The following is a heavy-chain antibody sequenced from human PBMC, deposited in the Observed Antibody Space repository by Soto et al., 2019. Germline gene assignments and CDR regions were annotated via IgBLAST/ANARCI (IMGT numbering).Heavy chain of an antibody. Sequence: QVQLVQSGPEVKKPGASVKVSCKAYGYTFNNYAMHWVRQAPGQRLEWMGWINTGNGNTKYSQKFQGRVTITRDTSATTASTVYMEVTSLRSEDTAIYYCARDSSAGAIFASPCYYGMDVWGQGTTVTVSS. V-gene: IGHV1-3*04. CDR1: GYTFNNYA. CDR2: INTGNGNT. CDR3: ARDSSAGAIFASPCYYGMDV. D-gene: IGHD3-3*01. J-gene: IGHJ6*02.